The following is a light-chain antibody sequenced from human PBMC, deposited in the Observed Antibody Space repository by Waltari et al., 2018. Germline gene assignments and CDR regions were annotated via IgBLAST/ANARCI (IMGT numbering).Light chain of an antibody. Sequence: DIQMTQSPSSVSASVGDKVTITCRASLGINSCLAWYQQKPGKAPKLLIYDASSLQTGVPSRFSGSESGTDFTLTISSLQPEDFAPYYCQQANRCPLTFGGGAKVELK. V-gene: IGKV1-12*01. CDR2: DAS. CDR1: LGINSC. J-gene: IGKJ4*01. CDR3: QQANRCPLT.